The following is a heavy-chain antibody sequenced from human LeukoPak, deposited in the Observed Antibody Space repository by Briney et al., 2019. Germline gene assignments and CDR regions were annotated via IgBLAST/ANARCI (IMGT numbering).Heavy chain of an antibody. CDR3: ARGRYDFWSGYPTNWFDP. Sequence: PSETLSLTCAVSGYSISSGYYWGWIRQPPGKGLEWIGSIYYSGSTYYNPSLKSRVTISVDTSKNQFSLKLSSVTAADTAVYYCARGRYDFWSGYPTNWFDPWGQGTLVTVSS. V-gene: IGHV4-38-2*01. D-gene: IGHD3-3*01. J-gene: IGHJ5*02. CDR2: IYYSGST. CDR1: GYSISSGYY.